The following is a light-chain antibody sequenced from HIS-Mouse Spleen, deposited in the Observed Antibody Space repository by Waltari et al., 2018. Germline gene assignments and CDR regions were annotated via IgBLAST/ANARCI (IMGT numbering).Light chain of an antibody. V-gene: IGKV1-5*03. CDR1: QSISSW. Sequence: DIQMTQSPSTLSASVGDRDTITCRASQSISSWLAWYQQKPGKAPKLLIYKASSLESGVPSRFSGSGSGTEFTLTIRSLQPDDFATYYCQQYNSYSWTFGQGTKVEIK. J-gene: IGKJ1*01. CDR3: QQYNSYSWT. CDR2: KAS.